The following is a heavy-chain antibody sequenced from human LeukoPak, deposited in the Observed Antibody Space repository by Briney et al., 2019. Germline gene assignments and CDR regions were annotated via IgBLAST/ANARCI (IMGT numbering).Heavy chain of an antibody. J-gene: IGHJ4*02. D-gene: IGHD3-10*02. CDR1: GGSISPYY. Sequence: SETLSLTCTVSGGSISPYYWSWIRQPPGKGPEWLGYIYYSGNTDYNPSLKSRVAISVDTSKNQFSLKLSSVTAADTAVYYCARSTGSTMFIDYWGQGTLVTVSS. V-gene: IGHV4-59*01. CDR3: ARSTGSTMFIDY. CDR2: IYYSGNT.